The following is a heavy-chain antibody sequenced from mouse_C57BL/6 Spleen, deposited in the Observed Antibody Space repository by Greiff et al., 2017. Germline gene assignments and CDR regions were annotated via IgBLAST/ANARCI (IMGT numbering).Heavy chain of an antibody. CDR2: IYWDDDK. D-gene: IGHD4-1*01. J-gene: IGHJ2*01. V-gene: IGHV8-12*01. CDR3: ARRANWDWDFDY. Sequence: QVTLKESGPGILQSSQTLSLTCSFSGFSLSTSGMGVSWIRQPSGKGLEWLAHIYWDDDKRSNPSLKSRLTISKDTSRNQVFLKITSVDTADTATYYCARRANWDWDFDYWGQGTTLTVSS. CDR1: GFSLSTSGMG.